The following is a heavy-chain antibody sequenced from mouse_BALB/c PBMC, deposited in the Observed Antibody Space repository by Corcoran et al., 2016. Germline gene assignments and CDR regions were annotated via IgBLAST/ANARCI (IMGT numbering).Heavy chain of an antibody. D-gene: IGHD2-5*01. J-gene: IGHJ4*01. CDR2: INPNNSVT. CDR3: TRTGYRNRMDY. CDR1: GYTFTDYN. V-gene: IGHV1-18*01. Sequence: EVLLQQSGPELVKPGASVKIPCKASGYTFTDYNMDWVRQSHGKSLEWIGDINPNNSVTIYNQKFKGKATLTVDKSSSTAYMELRSLTSEYTAGYDCTRTGYRNRMDYGGQGSSVTVSS.